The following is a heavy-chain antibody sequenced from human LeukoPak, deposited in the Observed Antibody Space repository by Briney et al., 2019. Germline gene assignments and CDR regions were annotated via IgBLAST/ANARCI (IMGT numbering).Heavy chain of an antibody. J-gene: IGHJ4*02. V-gene: IGHV3-11*01. D-gene: IGHD6-13*01. CDR1: GFTFSDYY. CDR3: ARVRAAAGSPYFDY. CDR2: ISSSGSTI. Sequence: GGSLRLSCAASGFTFSDYYMSWIRQAPGKGLEWVSYISSSGSTIYYADSVKGRFTISRDNAKKSLYLQMNSLRADDTAVYYCARVRAAAGSPYFDYWGQGTLVTVSS.